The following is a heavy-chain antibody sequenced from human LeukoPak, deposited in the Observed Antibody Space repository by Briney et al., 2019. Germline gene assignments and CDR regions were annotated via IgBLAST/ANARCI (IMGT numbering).Heavy chain of an antibody. CDR3: ARDRFGRSIDY. CDR2: ISYDGSNK. Sequence: GGSLRLSCAASGFTFSSDAMHWVRQAPGKGLEWVAVISYDGSNKYYADSVKGRFTISRDNSKNTLYLQMNSLRAEDTAVYYCARDRFGRSIDYWGQGTLVTVSS. D-gene: IGHD3-10*01. J-gene: IGHJ4*02. CDR1: GFTFSSDA. V-gene: IGHV3-30-3*01.